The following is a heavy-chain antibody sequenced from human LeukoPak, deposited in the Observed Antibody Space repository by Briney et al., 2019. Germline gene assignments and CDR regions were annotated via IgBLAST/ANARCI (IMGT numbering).Heavy chain of an antibody. V-gene: IGHV3-21*01. D-gene: IGHD2-2*01. CDR2: ISSSSSYI. CDR3: ATYCSSTSCYSQDFDY. CDR1: GFTFSSYS. J-gene: IGHJ4*02. Sequence: GGSLRLSCAASGFTFSSYSMNWVRQAPGKGLEWVSSISSSSSYIYYADSEKGRFTISRDNAKNSLYLQMNSLRAEDTAVYYCATYCSSTSCYSQDFDYWGQGTLVTVSS.